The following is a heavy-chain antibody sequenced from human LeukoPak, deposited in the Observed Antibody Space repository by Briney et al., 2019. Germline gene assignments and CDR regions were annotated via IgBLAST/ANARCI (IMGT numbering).Heavy chain of an antibody. J-gene: IGHJ4*02. Sequence: ASVKVSCKASGYTFTSYAMHWVRQAPGQRLEWMGWINAGNGNTKYSQKLQGRVTMTTDTSTSTAYMELRSLRSDDTAVYYCARDFQYSGYDAPPSFDYWGQGTLVTVSS. D-gene: IGHD5-12*01. CDR2: INAGNGNT. CDR1: GYTFTSYA. V-gene: IGHV1-3*01. CDR3: ARDFQYSGYDAPPSFDY.